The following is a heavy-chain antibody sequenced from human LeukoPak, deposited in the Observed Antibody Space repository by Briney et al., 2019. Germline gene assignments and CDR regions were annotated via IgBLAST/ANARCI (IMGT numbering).Heavy chain of an antibody. CDR2: IYHSGST. Sequence: ESSETLSLTCTVSGGSISSYYWSWIRQPPGKGLEWIGYIYHSGSTYYNPSLKSRVTISVDRSKNQFSLKLSSVTAADTAVYYCARGQGYFDYWGQGTLVTVSS. V-gene: IGHV4-59*12. CDR3: ARGQGYFDY. J-gene: IGHJ4*02. CDR1: GGSISSYY.